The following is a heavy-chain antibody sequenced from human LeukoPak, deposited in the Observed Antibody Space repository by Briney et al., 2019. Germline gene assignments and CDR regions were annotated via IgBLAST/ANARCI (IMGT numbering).Heavy chain of an antibody. Sequence: SETLSLTCTVSGGSISSSSYYWGWIRQPPGKGLEWIGSIYYSGSTYYNPSLKSRVTISVDTSKNQFSLKLSSVTAADTAVYYCTREAGEYYYDSSGYFDYWGQGTLVTVSS. V-gene: IGHV4-39*07. CDR3: TREAGEYYYDSSGYFDY. J-gene: IGHJ4*02. D-gene: IGHD3-22*01. CDR2: IYYSGST. CDR1: GGSISSSSYY.